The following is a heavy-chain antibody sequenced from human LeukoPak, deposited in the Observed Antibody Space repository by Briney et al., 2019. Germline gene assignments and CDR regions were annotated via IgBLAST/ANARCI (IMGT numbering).Heavy chain of an antibody. J-gene: IGHJ4*02. CDR3: AKDPSRYDSSGYYFY. CDR2: ISYDGSDT. V-gene: IGHV3-30*01. CDR1: GFTFSGYA. D-gene: IGHD3-22*01. Sequence: GGSLRLSCAASGFTFSGYAIHWVRQAPGKGLEWVALISYDGSDTYFADSVKGRFTLSRDNSKHTVYLQMNSLRPEDTAVYYCAKDPSRYDSSGYYFYWGQGTLVTVSS.